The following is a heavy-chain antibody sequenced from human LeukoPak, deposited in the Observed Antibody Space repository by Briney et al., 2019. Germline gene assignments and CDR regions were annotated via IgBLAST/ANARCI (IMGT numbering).Heavy chain of an antibody. V-gene: IGHV4-59*08. D-gene: IGHD6-19*01. CDR2: IYYSGST. J-gene: IGHJ4*02. Sequence: SETLSLTCTVSGGSMSPYHWGWIRQPPGKGLEWTGYIYYSGSTNYNPSLKSRATISVDTSKNQFSLKLSSVTAADTAIYYCARAVSGRFDYWGQGTLVTVSS. CDR1: GGSMSPYH. CDR3: ARAVSGRFDY.